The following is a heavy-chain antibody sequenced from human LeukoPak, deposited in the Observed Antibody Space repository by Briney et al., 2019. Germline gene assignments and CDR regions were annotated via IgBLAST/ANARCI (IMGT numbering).Heavy chain of an antibody. D-gene: IGHD6-19*01. J-gene: IGHJ4*02. V-gene: IGHV1-18*01. CDR2: ISAYNGNT. Sequence: ASVKVSCKASGDTFTSYGIRRVRQAPGEGLEWMEWISAYNGNTNYAQKLQGRVTMTTDTSTSTAYMELRSLRSDDTAVYYCARAGSSSGWYPFDYWGQGTLVTVSS. CDR1: GDTFTSYG. CDR3: ARAGSSSGWYPFDY.